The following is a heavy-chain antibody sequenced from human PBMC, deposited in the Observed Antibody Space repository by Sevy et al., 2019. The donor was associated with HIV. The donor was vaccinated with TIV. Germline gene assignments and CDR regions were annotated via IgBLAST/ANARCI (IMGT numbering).Heavy chain of an antibody. CDR2: ISYDGSNK. J-gene: IGHJ3*02. CDR3: AGERMIVVEMGAFDI. CDR1: GFTFSSYA. D-gene: IGHD3-22*01. V-gene: IGHV3-30*04. Sequence: GGSLRLSCAASGFTFSSYAMHWVRQAPGKGLEWVAVISYDGSNKYYADSVKGRFTISRDNSKNTLYLQMNSLRAEDTAVYYCAGERMIVVEMGAFDISGQWTVVTVSS.